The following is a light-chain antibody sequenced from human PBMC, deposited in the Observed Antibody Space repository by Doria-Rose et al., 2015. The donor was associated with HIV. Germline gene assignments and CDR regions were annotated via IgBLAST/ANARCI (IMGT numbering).Light chain of an antibody. Sequence: TQSPSSLSASVGDRLTITCQASQDISNYLNWYQQKPGKAPKLLIYDASNLERGVPSRFSGSGSGTDFTFTISSLQPEDIATYYCQQYDDLPYTVDQGTNPKSK. V-gene: IGKV1-33*01. CDR3: QQYDDLPYT. J-gene: IGKJ2*01. CDR2: DAS. CDR1: QDISNY.